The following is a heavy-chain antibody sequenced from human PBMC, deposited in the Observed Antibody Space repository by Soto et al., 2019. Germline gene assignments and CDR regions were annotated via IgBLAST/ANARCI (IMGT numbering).Heavy chain of an antibody. CDR1: GYTFTSYG. CDR2: ISAYNGNT. Sequence: ASVKVSCKASGYTFTSYGISWVRQAPGQGLEWMGWISAYNGNTNYAQKLQGRVTMTTDTSTSTAYMELRSLRSDDTAVYYCARDSGPYSSSWNWFDPWGQGTLVTVSS. D-gene: IGHD6-13*01. J-gene: IGHJ5*02. V-gene: IGHV1-18*01. CDR3: ARDSGPYSSSWNWFDP.